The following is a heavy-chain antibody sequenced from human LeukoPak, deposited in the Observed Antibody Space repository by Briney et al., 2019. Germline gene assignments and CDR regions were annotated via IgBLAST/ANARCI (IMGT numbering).Heavy chain of an antibody. J-gene: IGHJ4*02. CDR3: ARDRQTTVTTYPGY. CDR2: INPSGGST. Sequence: ASVKVSCKASGYTFTSYYMHWVRQAPGQGLEWMGIINPSGGSTSYAQKFQGRVTITRDTSASTAYMELSSLRSEDTAVYYCARDRQTTVTTYPGYWGQGTLVTVSS. D-gene: IGHD4-17*01. V-gene: IGHV1-46*01. CDR1: GYTFTSYY.